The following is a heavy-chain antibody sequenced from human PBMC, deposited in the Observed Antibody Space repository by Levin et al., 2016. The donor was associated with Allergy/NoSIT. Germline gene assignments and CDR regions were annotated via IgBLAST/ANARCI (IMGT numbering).Heavy chain of an antibody. V-gene: IGHV1-46*01. J-gene: IGHJ4*02. D-gene: IGHD2-2*01. CDR3: ARDYQDIVVVPAATGGIFDY. CDR2: INPSGGST. Sequence: ASVKVSCKASGYTFTSYYMHWVRQAPGQGLEWMGIINPSGGSTSYAQKFQGRVTMTRDTSTSTVYMELSSLRSEDTAVYYCARDYQDIVVVPAATGGIFDYWGQGTLVTVSS. CDR1: GYTFTSYY.